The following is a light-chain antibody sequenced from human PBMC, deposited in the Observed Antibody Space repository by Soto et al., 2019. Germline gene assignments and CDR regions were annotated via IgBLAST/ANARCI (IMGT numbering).Light chain of an antibody. CDR1: SSDVGSYNL. CDR2: EGS. CDR3: NSYTKSTILHLV. Sequence: QSALTQPASVSGSPGQSITISCTGTSSDVGSYNLVSWYQQHPGKAPKLMIYEGSKRPSGVSNRFSGSKSGNTASLTISGLQAEDEADYYCNSYTKSTILHLVFGTGTKVTVL. J-gene: IGLJ1*01. V-gene: IGLV2-14*02.